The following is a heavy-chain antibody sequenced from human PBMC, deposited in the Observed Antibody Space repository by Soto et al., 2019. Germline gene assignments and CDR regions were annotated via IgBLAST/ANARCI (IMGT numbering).Heavy chain of an antibody. Sequence: SETLSLTCTVSGGSISSYYWSWIRQPPGKGLEWIGYIYYSGSTNYNPSLKNRVTISVDTSKNQFSLNLNSVSGADTAVYYCARELSNSPDYFDYWGQGTLVTVSS. J-gene: IGHJ4*02. V-gene: IGHV4-59*12. D-gene: IGHD6-6*01. CDR1: GGSISSYY. CDR2: IYYSGST. CDR3: ARELSNSPDYFDY.